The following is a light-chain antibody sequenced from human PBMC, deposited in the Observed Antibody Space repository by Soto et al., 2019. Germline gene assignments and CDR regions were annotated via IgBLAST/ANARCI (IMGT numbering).Light chain of an antibody. Sequence: VHMTQSPSTLSASVGDRVTITCRASQSISSWVAWYQQKPGQVPKLLIYDAPTLESGVPSRFSGNKSGTEFTLTINGLQPDDCATYYCQQYDSFQYSFGQGTKLEI. CDR1: QSISSW. V-gene: IGKV1-5*01. J-gene: IGKJ2*03. CDR2: DAP. CDR3: QQYDSFQYS.